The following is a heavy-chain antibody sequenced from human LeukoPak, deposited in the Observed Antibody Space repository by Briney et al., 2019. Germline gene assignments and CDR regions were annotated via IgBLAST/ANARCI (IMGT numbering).Heavy chain of an antibody. D-gene: IGHD4-11*01. Sequence: PSETLSLTCAVYGGSFSGYYWSWIRQPPGKGLEWIGEINHSGSTNYNPSLKSRVTISVDTSKNQFSPKLSSVTAADTAVYYCARGYSSRYYYYYYYMEVWGKGTTVTVSS. J-gene: IGHJ6*03. V-gene: IGHV4-34*01. CDR2: INHSGST. CDR1: GGSFSGYY. CDR3: ARGYSSRYYYYYYYMEV.